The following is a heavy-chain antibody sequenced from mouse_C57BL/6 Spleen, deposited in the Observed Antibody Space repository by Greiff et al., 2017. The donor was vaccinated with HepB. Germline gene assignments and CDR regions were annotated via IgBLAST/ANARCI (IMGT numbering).Heavy chain of an antibody. V-gene: IGHV12-3*01. J-gene: IGHJ3*01. Sequence: QVQLKESGPGLVKPSQSLFLTCSITGFPITSGYSWIWIRQSPGKPLEWMGYIPHIGETFYNPSLQSPISITRETSKNQFFLQVNSVTTEDTAMYYCAGDRSGYDDDWFADWGQGTLVTVSA. D-gene: IGHD2-2*01. CDR1: GFPITSGYS. CDR3: AGDRSGYDDDWFAD. CDR2: IPHIGET.